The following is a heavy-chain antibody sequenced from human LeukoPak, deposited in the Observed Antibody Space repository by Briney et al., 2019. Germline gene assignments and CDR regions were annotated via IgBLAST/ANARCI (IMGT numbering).Heavy chain of an antibody. CDR2: INHSGST. CDR1: GVSFSGYY. Sequence: SETLSLTCAVSGVSFSGYYLSWIRQPPGKGLEWIGEINHSGSTNYTPSVKRRVTILVDTSKNQFSLKLSSVTAADTAVYYCARGSRGGYCSSTSCYSAPRGYYYYGMDVWGKVTTVTVSS. CDR3: ARGSRGGYCSSTSCYSAPRGYYYYGMDV. V-gene: IGHV4-34*01. D-gene: IGHD2-2*01. J-gene: IGHJ6*04.